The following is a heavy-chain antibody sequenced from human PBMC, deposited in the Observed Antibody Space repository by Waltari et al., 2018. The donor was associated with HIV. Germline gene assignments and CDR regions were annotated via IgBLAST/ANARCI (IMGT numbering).Heavy chain of an antibody. CDR1: GFTFSSYA. CDR3: AKGAFDMVVVSALDS. V-gene: IGHV3-23*01. D-gene: IGHD2-21*01. CDR2: IRGSGSTT. Sequence: EVQLLESGGGLVQPGGSLRLSCAASGFTFSSYAMSWVRQAPGKGRPWVSIIRGSGSTTYSADSVKGRVTISRDNSENTLYLQINSLRAEDTAVYYCAKGAFDMVVVSALDSWGHGTLVTVSS. J-gene: IGHJ5*01.